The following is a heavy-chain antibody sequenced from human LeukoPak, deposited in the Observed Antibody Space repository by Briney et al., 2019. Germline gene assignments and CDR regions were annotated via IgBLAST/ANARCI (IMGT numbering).Heavy chain of an antibody. CDR1: GYTLTELS. J-gene: IGHJ4*02. CDR2: FDPEDGET. D-gene: IGHD3-10*01. CDR3: ATSYYYGSDPYYFDY. Sequence: ASVKVSCKVSGYTLTELSMHWVRQAPGKGLEWMGGFDPEDGETIYAQKFQGRVTMTEDTSTDTAYMELSSLRSEDTAVYYCATSYYYGSDPYYFDYWGQGTLVTVSS. V-gene: IGHV1-24*01.